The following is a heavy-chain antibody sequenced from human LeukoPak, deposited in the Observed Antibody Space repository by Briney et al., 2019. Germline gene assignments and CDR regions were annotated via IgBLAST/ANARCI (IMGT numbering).Heavy chain of an antibody. Sequence: GGSLRLSCAASGFTFSSYAMHWVRQAPGKGLEWVAVISYDGSNKYYADPVKGRFTISRDNSKNTLYLQMNSLRAEDTAVYYCARGYCGGDCSPGGYYYYYYGMDVWGQGTTVTVSS. V-gene: IGHV3-30-3*01. D-gene: IGHD2-21*02. CDR2: ISYDGSNK. J-gene: IGHJ6*02. CDR1: GFTFSSYA. CDR3: ARGYCGGDCSPGGYYYYYYGMDV.